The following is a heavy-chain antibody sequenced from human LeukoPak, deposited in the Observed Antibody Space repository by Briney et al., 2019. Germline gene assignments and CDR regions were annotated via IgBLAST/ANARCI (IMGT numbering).Heavy chain of an antibody. J-gene: IGHJ4*02. V-gene: IGHV3-30*18. CDR1: GFTFSSYG. CDR3: AKDAHYGGNSNTDY. Sequence: GGSLRLSCAASGFTFSSYGMHWVRQAPGKGLEWVAVISYDGSNKYYADSVKGRFTISRDNSKNTLYLQMNSLRAEDTAVYYCAKDAHYGGNSNTDYWGQGTLVTVSS. CDR2: ISYDGSNK. D-gene: IGHD4-23*01.